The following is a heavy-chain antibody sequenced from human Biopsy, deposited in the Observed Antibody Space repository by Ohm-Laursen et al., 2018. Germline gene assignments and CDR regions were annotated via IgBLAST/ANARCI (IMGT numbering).Heavy chain of an antibody. V-gene: IGHV4-39*01. J-gene: IGHJ4*02. CDR1: GGSISSGSNY. CDR2: VYHSGTT. CDR3: ARHDGNGPLAPDS. Sequence: GTLSLTCTVSGGSISSGSNYWAWIRQPPGKGLEWIGSVYHSGTTYYSPSLKSRVTISVDTSKNQLSLKVTSVTAADTAAYYCARHDGNGPLAPDSWGQGTLVTVSS. D-gene: IGHD5-24*01.